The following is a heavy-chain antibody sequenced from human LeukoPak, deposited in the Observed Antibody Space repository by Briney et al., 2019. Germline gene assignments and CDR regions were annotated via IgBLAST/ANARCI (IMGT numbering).Heavy chain of an antibody. CDR2: IIPILGIA. CDR3: ARPLRGYSYGYYYYYYGMDV. Sequence: GASVKVSCKASGGTFSSYAISWVRQAPGQGLEWMGRIIPILGIANYAQEFQGRVTITADKSTSTAYMELSSLRSEDTAVYYCARPLRGYSYGYYYYYYGMDVWGQGTTVTVSS. D-gene: IGHD5-18*01. J-gene: IGHJ6*02. V-gene: IGHV1-69*04. CDR1: GGTFSSYA.